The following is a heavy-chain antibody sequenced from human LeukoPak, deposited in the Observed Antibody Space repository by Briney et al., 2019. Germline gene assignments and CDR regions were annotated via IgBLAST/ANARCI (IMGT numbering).Heavy chain of an antibody. Sequence: GASVKVSCKASGGTFSSYAISWVRQAPGQGLEWMGGIIPIFGTANYAQKFQGRVTITADKSMSTAYMELSSLRSEDTAVYYCAREDVVVVAATPGAFDIWGQGTMVTVSS. J-gene: IGHJ3*02. D-gene: IGHD2-15*01. CDR1: GGTFSSYA. CDR2: IIPIFGTA. V-gene: IGHV1-69*06. CDR3: AREDVVVVAATPGAFDI.